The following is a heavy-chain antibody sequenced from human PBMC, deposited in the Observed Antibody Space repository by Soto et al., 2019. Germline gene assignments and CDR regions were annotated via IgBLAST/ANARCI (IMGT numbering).Heavy chain of an antibody. D-gene: IGHD1-20*01. CDR2: IYHSGST. CDR3: ARGKGITDRPGWFEP. V-gene: IGHV4-4*02. CDR1: GGSITSSNW. Sequence: QVQLQESGPGLVKPSGTLSLTCAVSGGSITSSNWWSWVRQTPGKGLAWIGEIYHSGSTNYNPSLQSRVTISVDKSKKQFSQKLSSVTAADTAVYYCARGKGITDRPGWFEPWGQGTLVTVCS. J-gene: IGHJ5*02.